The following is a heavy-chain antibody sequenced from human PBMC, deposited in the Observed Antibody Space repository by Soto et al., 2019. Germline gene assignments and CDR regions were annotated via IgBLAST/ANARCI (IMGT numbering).Heavy chain of an antibody. CDR3: ARLASRDYTPDC. J-gene: IGHJ4*02. CDR2: IYPGDSET. V-gene: IGHV5-51*01. Sequence: PGESLKISCKGSGYSFTSYWIGWVRQMPGKGLEWMGIIYPGDSETRYSPSFQGQVTISADKSISTANLQWSSLRASDTAMYYCARLASRDYTPDCWGQGTLVTVSS. D-gene: IGHD4-4*01. CDR1: GYSFTSYW.